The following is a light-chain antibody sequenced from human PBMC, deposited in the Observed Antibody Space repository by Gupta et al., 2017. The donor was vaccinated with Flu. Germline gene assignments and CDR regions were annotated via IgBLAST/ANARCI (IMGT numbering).Light chain of an antibody. CDR1: QDIRND. CDR3: RQEDSYPIT. CDR2: AAS. J-gene: IGKJ4*01. V-gene: IGKV1-6*01. Sequence: AIQMTQSPSSLSASVGDRVTITCRASQDIRNDLGWYQQRPGQAPELLIYAASTVQSGVPSRFSGSGSGTDFTLTINNLQPEDFATYYRRQEDSYPITFGGGTVVEI.